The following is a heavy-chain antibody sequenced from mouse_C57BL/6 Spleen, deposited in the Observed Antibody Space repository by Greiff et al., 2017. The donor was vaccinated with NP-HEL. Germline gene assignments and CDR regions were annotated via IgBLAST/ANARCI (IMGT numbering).Heavy chain of an antibody. CDR1: GFSLTSYG. D-gene: IGHD2-3*01. J-gene: IGHJ3*01. CDR2: IWSGGST. Sequence: VQLKESGPGLVQPSQSLSITCTASGFSLTSYGVHWVRQSPGKGLEWLGVIWSGGSTDYNAAFISRLSISKDNSKNQVFFKMNSLLADDTAIYYCARDYGSYYTFAYWGQGTLVTVSA. CDR3: ARDYGSYYTFAY. V-gene: IGHV2-2*01.